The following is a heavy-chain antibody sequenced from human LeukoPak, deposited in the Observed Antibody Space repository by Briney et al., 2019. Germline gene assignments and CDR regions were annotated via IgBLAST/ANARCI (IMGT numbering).Heavy chain of an antibody. V-gene: IGHV3-30-3*01. J-gene: IGHJ4*02. Sequence: GGSLRLSCAASGFTFSTYAMHWVRQAPGKGLEWVAVISYDGTNKYYADSVKGRFTISRDNSKNTLYLQMNSLRPEDTAVYYCAREGDSSGYYYPVGGYWGQGTLATVSS. CDR2: ISYDGTNK. D-gene: IGHD3-22*01. CDR1: GFTFSTYA. CDR3: AREGDSSGYYYPVGGY.